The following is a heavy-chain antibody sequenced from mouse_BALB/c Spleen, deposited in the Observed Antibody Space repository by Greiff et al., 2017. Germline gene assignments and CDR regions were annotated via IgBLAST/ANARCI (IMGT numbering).Heavy chain of an antibody. V-gene: IGHV5-4*02. CDR1: GFTFSDYY. CDR3: ARGEDRYDRAMDY. J-gene: IGHJ4*01. Sequence: VQLKESGGGLVKPGGSLKLSCAASGFTFSDYYMYWVRQTPEKRLEWVATISDGGSYTYYPDSVKGRFTISRDNAKNNLYLQMSSLKSEDTAMYYCARGEDRYDRAMDYWGQGTSVTVSS. CDR2: ISDGGSYT. D-gene: IGHD2-14*01.